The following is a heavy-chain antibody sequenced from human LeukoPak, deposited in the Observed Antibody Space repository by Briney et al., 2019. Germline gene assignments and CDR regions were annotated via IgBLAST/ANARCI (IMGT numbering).Heavy chain of an antibody. J-gene: IGHJ4*02. Sequence: SETLSLTCTVSGGSISSISYYWGWVRQPPGKGLEWIGSIYYSVGTYYNPSLKSRVTISVDTSKNQFSLKLSSVTAADTAVYYCARLRSAMDPVNFDYWGQGTLVTVSS. V-gene: IGHV4-39*01. CDR1: GGSISSISYY. CDR3: ARLRSAMDPVNFDY. CDR2: IYYSVGT. D-gene: IGHD5-18*01.